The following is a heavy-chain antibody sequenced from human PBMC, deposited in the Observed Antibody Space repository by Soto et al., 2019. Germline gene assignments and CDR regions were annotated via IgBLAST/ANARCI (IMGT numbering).Heavy chain of an antibody. V-gene: IGHV3-23*01. Sequence: GGSLRLSCAASGFTLSSYAMSWVRQAPGKGLEWVSAISCSGGSTYYADSVKGRFTISRDNSKNTLYLQMNSLRAEDTAVYYCAKDRGCSGGSCYSWTRFDYWGQGTLVTVSS. D-gene: IGHD2-15*01. J-gene: IGHJ4*02. CDR3: AKDRGCSGGSCYSWTRFDY. CDR2: ISCSGGST. CDR1: GFTLSSYA.